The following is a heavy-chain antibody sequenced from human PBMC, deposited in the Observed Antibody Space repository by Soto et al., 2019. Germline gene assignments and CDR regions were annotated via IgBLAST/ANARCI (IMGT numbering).Heavy chain of an antibody. D-gene: IGHD3-22*01. Sequence: PGGSLRLSCAASGFTFSSYAMSWVRQAPGKGLEWVSAISSSSSCIYYADSVKGRFTISRDNAKNSLYLQMNSLRAEDTAVYYCARVSTTMIVADYAFDIWRQGTMVTV. J-gene: IGHJ3*02. V-gene: IGHV3-21*01. CDR3: ARVSTTMIVADYAFDI. CDR1: GFTFSSYA. CDR2: ISSSSSCI.